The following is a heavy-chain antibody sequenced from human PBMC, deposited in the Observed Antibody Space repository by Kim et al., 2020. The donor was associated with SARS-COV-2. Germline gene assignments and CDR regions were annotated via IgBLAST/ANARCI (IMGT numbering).Heavy chain of an antibody. CDR1: GFTFSSYG. J-gene: IGHJ4*02. CDR3: AKDRPGLQGVPAAIVDY. CDR2: ISYDGSNK. D-gene: IGHD2-2*02. Sequence: GGSLRLSCAASGFTFSSYGMHWVRQAPGKGLEWVAVISYDGSNKYYADSVKGRFTISRDNSKNTLYLQMNSLRAEDTAVYYCAKDRPGLQGVPAAIVDYWGQGTLVTVSS. V-gene: IGHV3-30*18.